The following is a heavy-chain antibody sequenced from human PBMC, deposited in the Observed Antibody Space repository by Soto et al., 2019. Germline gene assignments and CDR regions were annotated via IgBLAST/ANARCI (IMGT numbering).Heavy chain of an antibody. J-gene: IGHJ4*02. V-gene: IGHV3-74*01. CDR2: INSDGSNI. D-gene: IGHD2-21*01. CDR3: ARDGAQIVVLGANYDY. CDR1: GFTFTSFW. Sequence: VQLVQSGGGSVQPEGSLRLSCEASGFTFTSFWMHWVRQVPGKGLVWVSRINSDGSNIRYADSVKGRFTVSRDNAKGTLYLQMNSLTVEDTAVYYCARDGAQIVVLGANYDYWGQGTLVTVSS.